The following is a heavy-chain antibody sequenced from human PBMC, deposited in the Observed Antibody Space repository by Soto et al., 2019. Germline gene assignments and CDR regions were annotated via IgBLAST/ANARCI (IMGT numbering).Heavy chain of an antibody. V-gene: IGHV1-2*04. CDR2: INPNSGDT. J-gene: IGHJ4*02. CDR3: GRGGYTYGYGLDY. D-gene: IGHD5-18*01. Sequence: QVQLVQSGAEVKKLGASVKLSCKASGYTFTAYYIHWVRQAPGQGLEWVGWINPNSGDTNYAQRFQGWVTMTGDTSVSTAYMDLTRLRSDDTAVYYCGRGGYTYGYGLDYWGQGTLVTVSS. CDR1: GYTFTAYY.